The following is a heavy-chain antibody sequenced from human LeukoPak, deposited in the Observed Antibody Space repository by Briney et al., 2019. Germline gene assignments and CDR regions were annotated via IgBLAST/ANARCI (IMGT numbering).Heavy chain of an antibody. CDR2: INHSGST. V-gene: IGHV4-34*01. CDR1: GRSFSGYY. J-gene: IGHJ6*03. Sequence: SETLSLTCAVYGRSFSGYYWSWIRQPPGKGLEWIGEINHSGSTNYNPSLKSRVTISVDTSKNQFSLKLSSVTAADTAVYYCARGPANYDFWSGYYRDYYYYMDVWGKGTTVTVSS. D-gene: IGHD3-3*01. CDR3: ARGPANYDFWSGYYRDYYYYMDV.